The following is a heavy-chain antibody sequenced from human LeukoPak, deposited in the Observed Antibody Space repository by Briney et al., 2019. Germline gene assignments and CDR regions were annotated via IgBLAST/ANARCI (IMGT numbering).Heavy chain of an antibody. CDR2: IIPIFGTA. CDR1: VGTFSSYA. Sequence: ASVKVSFKASVGTFSSYAISWVRQAPGQGLEWMGRIIPIFGTANYAQKFQGRVTITADKSTSTAYMELGSLRSEDTAVYYCARADILATTHYFDYWGQGTLVTVSS. CDR3: ARADILATTHYFDY. D-gene: IGHD5-12*01. V-gene: IGHV1-69*06. J-gene: IGHJ4*02.